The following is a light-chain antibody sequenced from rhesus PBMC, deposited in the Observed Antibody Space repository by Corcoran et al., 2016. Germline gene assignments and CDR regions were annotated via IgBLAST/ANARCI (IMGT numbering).Light chain of an antibody. J-gene: IGKJ3*01. CDR1: QGISSW. CDR3: LQYSSSPFT. Sequence: DIQMTQSPSSPSASVGDKVTITCRASQGISSWLAWYQQKPGKAPKLLFYKASSLQSGVPSRFSGSGSGTDFNLTISSRQPEDFATYYCLQYSSSPFTFGPGTKLDIK. V-gene: IGKV1-22*01. CDR2: KAS.